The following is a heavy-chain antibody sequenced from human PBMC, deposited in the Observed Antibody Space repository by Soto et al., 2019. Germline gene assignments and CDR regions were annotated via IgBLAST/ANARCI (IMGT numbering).Heavy chain of an antibody. CDR3: ARGLYYYDSSGYDYAGYIGY. V-gene: IGHV4-34*01. D-gene: IGHD3-22*01. Sequence: PSPTLSLTCAVYGGSFSGYYWSWIRQPPGKGLEWIGEINHSGSTNYNPSLKSRVTISVGMSKNQFSLKLSSVTAADTAVYYCARGLYYYDSSGYDYAGYIGYRRRRTLGT. J-gene: IGHJ4*02. CDR2: INHSGST. CDR1: GGSFSGYY.